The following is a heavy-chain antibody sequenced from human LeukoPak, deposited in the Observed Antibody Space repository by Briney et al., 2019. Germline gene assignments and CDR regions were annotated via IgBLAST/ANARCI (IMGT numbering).Heavy chain of an antibody. Sequence: GASVKVSCKASGFTFTSFAVQWVRQARGQRLEWIGWIVVGSGNTNYAQKFQERVTITRDMSTSTAYMELSSLRSEDTAVCYCAAVRAYGDYGWGFDYWGQGTLVTVSS. CDR2: IVVGSGNT. D-gene: IGHD4-17*01. J-gene: IGHJ4*02. CDR3: AAVRAYGDYGWGFDY. CDR1: GFTFTSFA. V-gene: IGHV1-58*01.